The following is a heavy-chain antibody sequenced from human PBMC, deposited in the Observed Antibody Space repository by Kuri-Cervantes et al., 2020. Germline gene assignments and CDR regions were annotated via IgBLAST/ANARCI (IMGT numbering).Heavy chain of an antibody. D-gene: IGHD6-13*01. J-gene: IGHJ4*02. CDR1: GGTFSSYA. CDR2: IIPIFGTA. Sequence: SVKVSCKASGGTFSSYAISWVRQAPGQGLERMGGIIPIFGTANYAQKFQGRVTITADKSTSTAYMELSSLRSEDTAVYYCARETVIAALDYWGQGTLVTVSS. CDR3: ARETVIAALDY. V-gene: IGHV1-69*06.